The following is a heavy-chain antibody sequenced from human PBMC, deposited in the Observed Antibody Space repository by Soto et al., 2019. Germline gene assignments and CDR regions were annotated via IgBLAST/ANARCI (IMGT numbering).Heavy chain of an antibody. Sequence: GGSLRLSCAASGFTFSSHWLHWVRQAPGKGLEWVSGISWNSGSIGYADSVKGRFTISRDNAKNSLYLQMSSLRAEDTALYYCAKDSLQDYYGSGSPYYYYYGMDVWGQGTTVTVSS. CDR2: ISWNSGSI. CDR1: GFTFSSHW. V-gene: IGHV3-9*01. CDR3: AKDSLQDYYGSGSPYYYYYGMDV. D-gene: IGHD3-10*01. J-gene: IGHJ6*02.